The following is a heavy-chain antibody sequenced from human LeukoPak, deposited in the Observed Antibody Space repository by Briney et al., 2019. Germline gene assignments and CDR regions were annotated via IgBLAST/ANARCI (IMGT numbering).Heavy chain of an antibody. D-gene: IGHD3-10*01. J-gene: IGHJ4*02. CDR3: ARWVYGSGFDY. Sequence: GGSLRLSCAASGFTFSKYDMHWVRQAAGKGLEWVSAIGAGGDTYYPDSVKGGFTISRENAKNPLYLRMNGLRAGDTAVYYCARWVYGSGFDYWGQGTLVTVSS. CDR2: IGAGGDT. V-gene: IGHV3-13*04. CDR1: GFTFSKYD.